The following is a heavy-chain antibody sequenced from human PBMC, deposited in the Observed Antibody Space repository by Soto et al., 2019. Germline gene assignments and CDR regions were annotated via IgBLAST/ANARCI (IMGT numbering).Heavy chain of an antibody. CDR3: ARPYSSGWYGDLDY. D-gene: IGHD6-19*01. V-gene: IGHV3-30-3*01. J-gene: IGHJ4*02. Sequence: GSLLLACTSSVFTFSIYGMHWVRQAPGKGLEWVAVISYDGSNKYYADSVKGRFTISGDNSKNTMYLQMNSLRVEDTAVYYCARPYSSGWYGDLDYWGQGTLVTVSS. CDR2: ISYDGSNK. CDR1: VFTFSIYG.